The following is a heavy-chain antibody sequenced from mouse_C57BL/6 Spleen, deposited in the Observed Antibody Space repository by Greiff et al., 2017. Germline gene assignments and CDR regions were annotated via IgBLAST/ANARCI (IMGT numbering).Heavy chain of an antibody. Sequence: QVQLKQPGAELVMPGASVKLSCKASGYTFTSYWMHWVKQRPGQGLEWIGEIDPSDSYTNYNQKFKGKSTLTVDKSSSTAYMQLSSLTSEDSAVYYCARKGDYDAMDYWGQGTSVTVSS. J-gene: IGHJ4*01. CDR2: IDPSDSYT. CDR3: ARKGDYDAMDY. V-gene: IGHV1-69*01. CDR1: GYTFTSYW.